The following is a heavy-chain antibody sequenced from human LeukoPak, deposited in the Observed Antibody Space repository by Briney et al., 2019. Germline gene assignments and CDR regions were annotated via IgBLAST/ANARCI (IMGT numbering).Heavy chain of an antibody. D-gene: IGHD6-13*01. V-gene: IGHV3-21*01. CDR3: VRVAAAGKGFDY. Sequence: GGSLRLSCSASGFTFSTYSMNWVRQAPGKGLEWVSSISSSSRYIYYADSVKGRFTISRDNAKNSLYLQMNSLRAGDTAVYYCVRVAAAGKGFDYWGQGTLVTVSS. CDR1: GFTFSTYS. J-gene: IGHJ4*02. CDR2: ISSSSRYI.